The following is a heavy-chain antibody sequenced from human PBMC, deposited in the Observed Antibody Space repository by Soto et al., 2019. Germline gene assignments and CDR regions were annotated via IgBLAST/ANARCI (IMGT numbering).Heavy chain of an antibody. V-gene: IGHV4-31*03. CDR3: ARSRGGAVATFDL. D-gene: IGHD2-15*01. J-gene: IGHJ4*02. CDR2: IYNSGLI. CDR1: GASVSSGGYY. Sequence: PSETLSLTCTVSGASVSSGGYYWSCMRQHPEKGLEWIGYIYNSGLISYNPSLKSRIVVSRDTSRNQLSLKVTSVTAADTAVYFCARSRGGAVATFDLWGQGTPVTVSS.